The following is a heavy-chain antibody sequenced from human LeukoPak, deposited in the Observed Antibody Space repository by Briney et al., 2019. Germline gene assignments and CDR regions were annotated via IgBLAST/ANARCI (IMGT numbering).Heavy chain of an antibody. CDR2: IYYSGST. CDR1: GGSVSSGSYY. V-gene: IGHV4-61*01. CDR3: ARWTTVVPDDAFDI. D-gene: IGHD4-23*01. J-gene: IGHJ3*02. Sequence: SETLSLTCPVSGGSVSSGSYYWSWIRQPPGKGLEWIGYIYYSGSTNYSPSLKSRVTISVDTSKNQFSLKLSSVTAADTAVYYCARWTTVVPDDAFDIWGQGTMVTVSS.